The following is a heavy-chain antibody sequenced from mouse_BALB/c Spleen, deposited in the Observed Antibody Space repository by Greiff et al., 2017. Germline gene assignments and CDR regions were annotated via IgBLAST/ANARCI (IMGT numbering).Heavy chain of an antibody. CDR2: ISNGGGST. CDR1: GFTFSSYS. CDR3: ARHTDYYGSLYAMDY. D-gene: IGHD1-2*01. V-gene: IGHV5-12-2*01. J-gene: IGHJ4*01. Sequence: EVHLVESGGGLVQPGGSLKLSCAASGFTFSSYSMSWVRQTPEKWLEWVAYISNGGGSTYYPDTVKGRFTISRDNAKNTLYLQMSNLKSEDTAMYYCARHTDYYGSLYAMDYWGQGTTVTVSS.